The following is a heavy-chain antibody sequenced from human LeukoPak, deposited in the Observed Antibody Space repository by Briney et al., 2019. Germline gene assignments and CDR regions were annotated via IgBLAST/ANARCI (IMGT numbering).Heavy chain of an antibody. CDR3: AKGIRGIDAFDI. J-gene: IGHJ3*02. V-gene: IGHV3-23*01. CDR2: ISGSGGTT. CDR1: GFTFSSYA. D-gene: IGHD3-10*01. Sequence: GGSPRLSCAASGFTFSSYAMSWVRQAPGKGLGWVSAISGSGGTTYYADSVKGRFTISRDNSKNTLYLQMNSLRAEDTAVYYCAKGIRGIDAFDIWGQGTMVTVSS.